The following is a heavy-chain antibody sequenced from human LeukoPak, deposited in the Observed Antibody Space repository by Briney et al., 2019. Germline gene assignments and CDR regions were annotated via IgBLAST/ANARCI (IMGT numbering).Heavy chain of an antibody. J-gene: IGHJ5*02. CDR2: IYPGDSDT. D-gene: IGHD6-13*01. CDR3: ARREASSWSTWFDP. Sequence: GESLKISCKASGYNFTTYWIGWMRQMPGKGLEWMGIIYPGDSDTRYSPSFQGQVTISADKSISTAYLQWSSLKASDTAIYYCARREASSWSTWFDPWGQGTLVTLSS. V-gene: IGHV5-51*01. CDR1: GYNFTTYW.